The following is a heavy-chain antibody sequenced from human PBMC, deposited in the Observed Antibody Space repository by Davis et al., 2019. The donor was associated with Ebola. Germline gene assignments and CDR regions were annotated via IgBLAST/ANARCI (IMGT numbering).Heavy chain of an antibody. J-gene: IGHJ4*02. V-gene: IGHV5-10-1*01. CDR3: ARRGYDYLYYFDY. CDR2: IDPSDSYT. CDR1: GYSFTSYW. D-gene: IGHD5-12*01. Sequence: GESLKISCKGSGYSFTSYWISWVRQMPGKGLEWMGRIDPSDSYTDYSPSFQGHVTISAEKSIITAYLQWSSLKASDTAMYYCARRGYDYLYYFDYWGQGTLVTVSS.